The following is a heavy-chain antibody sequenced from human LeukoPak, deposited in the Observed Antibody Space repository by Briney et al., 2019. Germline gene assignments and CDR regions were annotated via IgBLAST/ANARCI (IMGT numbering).Heavy chain of an antibody. CDR1: GFTFSTYA. CDR3: ANWIGSSSRDY. V-gene: IGHV3-23*01. Sequence: TGGSLRLSCAASGFTFSTYAMTWVRLAPGKGLEWVSGINSNGDEIYYADSVRGRFTISRDNSNNALYLQMDSLRAEDTAVYYCANWIGSSSRDYWGQGTLVTVSS. D-gene: IGHD6-6*01. J-gene: IGHJ4*02. CDR2: INSNGDEI.